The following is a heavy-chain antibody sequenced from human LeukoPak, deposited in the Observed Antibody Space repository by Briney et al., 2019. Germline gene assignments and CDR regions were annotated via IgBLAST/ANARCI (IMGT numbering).Heavy chain of an antibody. J-gene: IGHJ4*02. D-gene: IGHD2/OR15-2a*01. CDR3: ARAEQGGNYFGNHFRY. CDR2: INPNGDGT. CDR1: GYTFTGYY. V-gene: IGHV1-2*02. Sequence: ASVKVSCKAYGYTFTGYYIHWVRQAPGQGLEWMGWINPNGDGTKYAQNFQGRVTMTRDTSSITAYMDLISLRSDDTAVYYCARAEQGGNYFGNHFRYWGQGTLVTASS.